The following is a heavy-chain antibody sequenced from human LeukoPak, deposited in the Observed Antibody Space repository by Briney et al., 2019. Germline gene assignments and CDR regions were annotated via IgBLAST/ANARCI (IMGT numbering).Heavy chain of an antibody. CDR1: GYTFTGYY. V-gene: IGHV1-2*02. CDR3: ARGACSSTSCYDY. Sequence: GASVTVSCKASGYTFTGYYMLGVRQAPGHRLEWMGWVNPNSGGTNYAQKFQGRVTMTRDTSISTAYMELSRLRSDDTAVYYCARGACSSTSCYDYWGQGTLVTVSS. CDR2: VNPNSGGT. J-gene: IGHJ4*02. D-gene: IGHD2-2*01.